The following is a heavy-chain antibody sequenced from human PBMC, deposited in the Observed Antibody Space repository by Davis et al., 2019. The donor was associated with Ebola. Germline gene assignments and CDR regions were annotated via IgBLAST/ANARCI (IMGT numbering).Heavy chain of an antibody. D-gene: IGHD1-26*01. CDR2: ISSSSSYI. J-gene: IGHJ6*02. V-gene: IGHV3-21*04. CDR3: ARREWELLYYYGMDV. Sequence: GESLKISCAASGFTFSSYEMNWVRQAPGKGLEWVSSISSSSSYIYYADSVKGRFTISRDNAKNSLYLQMNSLRAEDTAVYYCARREWELLYYYGMDVWDQGTTVTVSS. CDR1: GFTFSSYE.